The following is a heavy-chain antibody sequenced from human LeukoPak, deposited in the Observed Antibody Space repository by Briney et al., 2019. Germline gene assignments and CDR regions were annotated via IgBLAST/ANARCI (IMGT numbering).Heavy chain of an antibody. D-gene: IGHD3-10*01. Sequence: PGGSLRLSCAASGFTFSSYWMSWVRQAPGKGLEWVANIKQDGSEKYYVDSVKGRFTISRDNAKNSLYLQMNSLRAEDTAVYYCARVLGIWFGDPFDYWGQGTLVTVSS. CDR2: IKQDGSEK. CDR3: ARVLGIWFGDPFDY. CDR1: GFTFSSYW. V-gene: IGHV3-7*01. J-gene: IGHJ4*02.